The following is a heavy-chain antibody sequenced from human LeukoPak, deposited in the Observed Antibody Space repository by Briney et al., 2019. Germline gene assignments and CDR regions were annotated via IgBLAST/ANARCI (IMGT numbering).Heavy chain of an antibody. CDR3: AKDGNQLWLVYYYYYMDV. D-gene: IGHD5-18*01. Sequence: GGSLRLSCAASGFTFSSYGMHWVRQAPGKGLEWVAFIRYDGSNKYYADSVKGRFTISRDNSKNTLYLQMNSLRAEDTAVYYCAKDGNQLWLVYYYYYMDVWGKGTTVTISS. CDR1: GFTFSSYG. V-gene: IGHV3-30*02. CDR2: IRYDGSNK. J-gene: IGHJ6*03.